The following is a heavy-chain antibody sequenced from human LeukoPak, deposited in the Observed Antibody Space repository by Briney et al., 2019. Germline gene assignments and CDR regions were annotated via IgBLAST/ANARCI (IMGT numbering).Heavy chain of an antibody. J-gene: IGHJ4*02. CDR3: ARGNLWFGEFDY. Sequence: SETLSLTCTVSDGSISSGSYYWSWIRQPAGKGLEWIGRIYTSGSTNYNPSLKSRVTISVDTSKNQFSLKLSSVTAADTAVYYCARGNLWFGEFDYWGQGTLVTVSS. CDR2: IYTSGST. V-gene: IGHV4-61*02. D-gene: IGHD3-10*01. CDR1: DGSISSGSYY.